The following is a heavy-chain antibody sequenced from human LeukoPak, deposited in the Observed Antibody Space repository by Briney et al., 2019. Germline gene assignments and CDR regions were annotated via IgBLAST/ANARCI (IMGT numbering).Heavy chain of an antibody. V-gene: IGHV1-18*01. Sequence: GASVKVSCEASGYTFTSYGISWVRQAPGQGLEWMGWISAYNGNTNYAQKLQGRVTMTTDTSTSTAYMELRSLRSDDTAVYYCARVPISSGNYYYYMDVWGKGTAVTVSS. CDR3: ARVPISSGNYYYYMDV. CDR2: ISAYNGNT. D-gene: IGHD3-10*01. J-gene: IGHJ6*03. CDR1: GYTFTSYG.